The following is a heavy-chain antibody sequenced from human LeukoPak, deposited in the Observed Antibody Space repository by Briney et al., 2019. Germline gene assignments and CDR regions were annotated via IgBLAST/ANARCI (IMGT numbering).Heavy chain of an antibody. V-gene: IGHV1-8*01. CDR3: ARGPPNWGYDY. Sequence: GASVKVSCTASGYTFTSCDFNWVRQATGQRPEWMGWMSPNSGDTGYAQMFQDRVTMTRNTSISTAYMELSSLRSDDTAVYYCARGPPNWGYDYWGPGTLVTVSS. J-gene: IGHJ4*02. D-gene: IGHD7-27*01. CDR2: MSPNSGDT. CDR1: GYTFTSCD.